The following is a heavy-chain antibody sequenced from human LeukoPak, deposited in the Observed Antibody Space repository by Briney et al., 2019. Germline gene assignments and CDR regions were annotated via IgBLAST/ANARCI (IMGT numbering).Heavy chain of an antibody. J-gene: IGHJ5*02. CDR2: INYSGST. D-gene: IGHD3-9*01. Sequence: SETLTLTCAAYGWSFSGYYLSWVRQAPGKGLEWIGYINYSGSTNYNADLMSGGTTSVDTSKNQFSLRLSSVTAADTAVYYCAGHGKTYYDILTGYYRLDNWFDPWGQGTLVTVSS. V-gene: IGHV4-59*08. CDR3: AGHGKTYYDILTGYYRLDNWFDP. CDR1: GWSFSGYY.